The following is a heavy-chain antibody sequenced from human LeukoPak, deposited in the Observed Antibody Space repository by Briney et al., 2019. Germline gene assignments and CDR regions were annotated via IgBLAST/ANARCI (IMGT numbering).Heavy chain of an antibody. CDR1: GFTFSFYS. Sequence: GGSLRLSCAASGFTFSFYSMNWVRQAPGKGLEWVSYISSSSTTIYYADSVKGRFTISRDNARNSLYLQMNSLRAEDTAVYFCARDGGDFDYWGQGTLVTVSS. J-gene: IGHJ4*02. CDR2: ISSSSTTI. CDR3: ARDGGDFDY. D-gene: IGHD3-10*01. V-gene: IGHV3-48*01.